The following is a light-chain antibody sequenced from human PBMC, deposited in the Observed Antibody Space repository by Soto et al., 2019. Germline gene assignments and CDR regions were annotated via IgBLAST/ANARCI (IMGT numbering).Light chain of an antibody. CDR2: DAS. J-gene: IGKJ4*01. CDR1: QDIGSA. V-gene: IGKV1-13*02. CDR3: QQCNGFPRT. Sequence: IQLTQSPSSLSASVGDRVTITCRAGQDIGSALAWYQQRPGKAPKLLLYDASNLEAGVPSRFSGSGSGTDFTLPITSLRHEDFAAYYCQQCNGFPRTFCGGTKVQIK.